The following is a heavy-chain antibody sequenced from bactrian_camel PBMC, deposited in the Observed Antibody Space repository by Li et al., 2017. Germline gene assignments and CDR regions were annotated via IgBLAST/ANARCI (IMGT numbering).Heavy chain of an antibody. Sequence: HVQLVESGGGPVQAGGSLRLSCKASGYVSSYCMAWFRQAPGKEREEVARIEGDGGRTKVAESVTGRFGISKDNAKIILYLQMTNLKPGDTGRYYCAADPTCTGTYPEGYWGQGTQVTVS. CDR3: AADPTCTGTYPEGY. J-gene: IGHJ4*01. CDR1: GYVSSYC. V-gene: IGHV3S6*01. D-gene: IGHD2*01. CDR2: IEGDGGRT.